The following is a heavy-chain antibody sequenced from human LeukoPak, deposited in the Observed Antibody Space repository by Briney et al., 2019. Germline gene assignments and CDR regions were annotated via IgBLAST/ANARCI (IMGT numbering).Heavy chain of an antibody. D-gene: IGHD3-22*01. CDR2: INHSGST. Sequence: LETLSLTCAVYGGSFSGYYWSWIRQPPGKGLEWIGEINHSGSTNYNPSLKSRVTISVDTFKNQFSLKLSPVTAADTAVYYCARCYYDSSGCDYWGQGTLVTVSS. CDR1: GGSFSGYY. J-gene: IGHJ4*02. V-gene: IGHV4-34*01. CDR3: ARCYYDSSGCDY.